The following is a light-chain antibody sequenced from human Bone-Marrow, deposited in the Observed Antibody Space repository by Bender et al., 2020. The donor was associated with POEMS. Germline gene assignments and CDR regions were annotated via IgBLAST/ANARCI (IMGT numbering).Light chain of an antibody. CDR3: SSYAGSNDVWV. Sequence: SYELTQPPSVSVAPGQTARITCGGNNIESKSVHWYQQRSGQAPVLVVYDDRDRPSGVPDRFSGSKSGNTASLTISGLQAEDEADYYCSSYAGSNDVWVFGGGTRLTVL. CDR2: DDR. J-gene: IGLJ3*02. V-gene: IGLV3-21*02. CDR1: NIESKS.